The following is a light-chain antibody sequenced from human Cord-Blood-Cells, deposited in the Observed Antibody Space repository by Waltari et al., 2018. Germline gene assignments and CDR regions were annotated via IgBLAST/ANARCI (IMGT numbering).Light chain of an antibody. CDR2: EGS. CDR1: SSDVGSYNL. V-gene: IGLV2-23*01. Sequence: QSALTQPASVSGSPGKSITIYCTGTSSDVGSYNLLSWYQQHPGKAPKLMINEGSKRPSGVSNRFAGSKSGNTASLTISGLQAEDEADYYCCSYAGSSTFWVFGGGTKLTVL. CDR3: CSYAGSSTFWV. J-gene: IGLJ3*02.